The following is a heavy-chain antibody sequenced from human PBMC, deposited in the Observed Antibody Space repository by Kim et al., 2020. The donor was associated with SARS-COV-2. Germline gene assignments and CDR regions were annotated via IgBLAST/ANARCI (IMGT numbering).Heavy chain of an antibody. J-gene: IGHJ4*02. Sequence: ASVKVSCKASGYTFTSYYMHWVRQAPGQGLEWMGIINPSGGSTSYAQKFQGRVTMTRDTSTSTVYMELSSLRSEDTAVYYCARDLNWYDSSGSFDYWGQGTLVTVSS. CDR3: ARDLNWYDSSGSFDY. D-gene: IGHD3-22*01. CDR2: INPSGGST. CDR1: GYTFTSYY. V-gene: IGHV1-46*01.